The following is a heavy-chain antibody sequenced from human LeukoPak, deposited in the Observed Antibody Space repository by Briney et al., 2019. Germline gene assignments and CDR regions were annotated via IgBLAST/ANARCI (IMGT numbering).Heavy chain of an antibody. Sequence: GSSVKVSCKASGGTFSSYAISWVRQAPGQGLEWMGGIIPIFGTANYAQKFQGRVTITADESTSTAYMKLSSLRSEGAAVYYCARPQVGADAPRGTYYYYMDVWGKGTTVTVSS. D-gene: IGHD1-26*01. CDR3: ARPQVGADAPRGTYYYYMDV. CDR2: IIPIFGTA. V-gene: IGHV1-69*01. CDR1: GGTFSSYA. J-gene: IGHJ6*03.